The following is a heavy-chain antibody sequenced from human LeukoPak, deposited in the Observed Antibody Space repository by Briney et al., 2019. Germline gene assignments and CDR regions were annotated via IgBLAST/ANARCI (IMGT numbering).Heavy chain of an antibody. CDR3: AKDRDPYYYYGMDV. CDR1: GFTFDDYA. CDR2: ISWNSGSI. V-gene: IGHV3-9*01. Sequence: GGSLRLSCAASGFTFDDYAMHWVRQAPGKGLEWVSGISWNSGSIGYADSVKGRFTISRDNAKNSLYLQMNSPRAEDTALYYCAKDRDPYYYYGMDVWGQGTTVTVSS. J-gene: IGHJ6*02.